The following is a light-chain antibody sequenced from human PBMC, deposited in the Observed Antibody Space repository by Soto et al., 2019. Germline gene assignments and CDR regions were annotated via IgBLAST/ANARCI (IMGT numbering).Light chain of an antibody. CDR1: SSDVGGYDY. CDR2: EVS. Sequence: ALTQPASVSGSPGQSITISCTGTSSDVGGYDYVSWYQQYPDKAPKLMIFEVSNRPSGVSNRFSGSKSGNTASLTISGLQTEDEADYYCSAYAGSSVLFGGGTKLTVL. CDR3: SAYAGSSVL. J-gene: IGLJ2*01. V-gene: IGLV2-14*01.